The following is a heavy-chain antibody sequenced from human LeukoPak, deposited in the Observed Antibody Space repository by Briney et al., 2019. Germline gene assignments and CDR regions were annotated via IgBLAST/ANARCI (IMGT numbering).Heavy chain of an antibody. CDR1: GGSISSYY. J-gene: IGHJ4*02. CDR2: IHYSGSS. CDR3: ARRAYYYDSSGYYYTD. D-gene: IGHD3-22*01. Sequence: SETLSLTCTVTGGSISSYYWSWIRQPPGKGLEWVGYIHYSGSSNYNPSLKSRVNISFDTSKNQFSLKLTSVTTADTAVYYRARRAYYYDSSGYYYTDWGQGTLVTVSS. V-gene: IGHV4-59*08.